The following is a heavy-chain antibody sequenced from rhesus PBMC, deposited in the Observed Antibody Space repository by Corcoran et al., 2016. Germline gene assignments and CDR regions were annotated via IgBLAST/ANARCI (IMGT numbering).Heavy chain of an antibody. CDR2: ISSASSYI. CDR1: GFTFCSYG. Sequence: VQLVESGGGLVQPGGSVRLPCSASGFTFCSYGMSWVRQAPGRGLEWVSSISSASSYIYYADSVKGRCTISRDNAKNSLSLQMNSLRAEDTAVYYCTSDAAQEGGSLDVWGRGVLVTVSS. D-gene: IGHD5-42*01. J-gene: IGHJ5-2*02. V-gene: IGHV3S16*01. CDR3: TSDAAQEGGSLDV.